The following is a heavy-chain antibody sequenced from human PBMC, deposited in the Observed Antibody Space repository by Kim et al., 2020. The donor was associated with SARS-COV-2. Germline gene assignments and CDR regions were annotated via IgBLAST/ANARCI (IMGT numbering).Heavy chain of an antibody. J-gene: IGHJ6*02. Sequence: GGSLRLSCAASGFTVSSNYMSWVRQAPGKGLEWVSVIYSGGSTYYADSVKGRFTISRDNSKNTLYLQMNSLRAEDTAVYYCARDIPYQLLKNYYYYGMDVWGQGTTLTVSS. D-gene: IGHD2-2*01. V-gene: IGHV3-53*01. CDR2: IYSGGST. CDR3: ARDIPYQLLKNYYYYGMDV. CDR1: GFTVSSNY.